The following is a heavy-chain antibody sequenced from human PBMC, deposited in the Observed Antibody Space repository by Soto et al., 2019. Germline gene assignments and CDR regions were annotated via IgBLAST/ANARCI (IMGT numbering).Heavy chain of an antibody. Sequence: EVQLTESGGGLVHPGGSLRLSCAASGFTFSSYSMTWVRQAPGKGLEWVSGISDSGGKTWYADSVKGRFTISRDNSKNTLFLQMNSLRAEDTAVYFCSKWSGFGDAWGQGTLVTVSS. D-gene: IGHD3-10*01. CDR3: SKWSGFGDA. CDR2: ISDSGGKT. V-gene: IGHV3-23*01. J-gene: IGHJ5*02. CDR1: GFTFSSYS.